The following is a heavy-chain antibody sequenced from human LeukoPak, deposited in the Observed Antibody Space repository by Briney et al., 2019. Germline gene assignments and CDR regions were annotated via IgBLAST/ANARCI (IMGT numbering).Heavy chain of an antibody. CDR1: GYTFTNFN. Sequence: ASVKVSCKTSGYTFTNFNVTWVRQATGQGLEWMGWMNPNSGNTGYAQKFQGRVTMTRDTSISTAYMELNSLRSDDTAVYYCARQTHILRYLGWSEKAYYYMDVWGKGTSVTVSS. V-gene: IGHV1-8*01. CDR2: MNPNSGNT. J-gene: IGHJ6*03. CDR3: ARQTHILRYLGWSEKAYYYMDV. D-gene: IGHD3-9*01.